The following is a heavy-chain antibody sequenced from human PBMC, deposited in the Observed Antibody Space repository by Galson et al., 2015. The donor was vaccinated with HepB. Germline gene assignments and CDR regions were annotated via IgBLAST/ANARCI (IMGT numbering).Heavy chain of an antibody. Sequence: QSGAEVKKPGESLRISCKGSGYSFTSYWISWVRQMPGKGLEWVGGIDPSDSYTNYSPSFQGHVTISADKSISTAYLQWSSLKASDTAMYYCARAVRDSSGYYNTNSFDYWGQGTLVTVSS. CDR2: IDPSDSYT. V-gene: IGHV5-10-1*01. D-gene: IGHD3-22*01. CDR1: GYSFTSYW. J-gene: IGHJ4*02. CDR3: ARAVRDSSGYYNTNSFDY.